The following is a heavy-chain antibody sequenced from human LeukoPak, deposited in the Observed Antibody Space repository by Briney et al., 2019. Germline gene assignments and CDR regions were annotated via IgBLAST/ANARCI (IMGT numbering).Heavy chain of an antibody. J-gene: IGHJ4*02. CDR1: GGSISSYY. CDR3: ARAGPSPNYFDY. Sequence: SETLSLTCTVSGGSISSYYWSWTRQPPGKGLEWIGYIYYSGSTNYNPSLKSRVTISVDKSKNQFSLKLSSVTAADTAVFYCARAGPSPNYFDYWGQGTLVTVSS. V-gene: IGHV4-59*12. CDR2: IYYSGST.